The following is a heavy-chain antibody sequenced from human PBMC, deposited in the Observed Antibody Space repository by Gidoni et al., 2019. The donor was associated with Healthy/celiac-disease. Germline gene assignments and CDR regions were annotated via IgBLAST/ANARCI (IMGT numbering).Heavy chain of an antibody. CDR2: ISSSSSTI. D-gene: IGHD2-2*01. CDR1: GFPFSSYS. J-gene: IGHJ4*02. CDR3: ARDVVVVPAASSGDY. Sequence: EVQLVESGGGLVQPGGSLRRSCAASGFPFSSYSMNWVRQAPGKGLEWVSYISSSSSTIYYADSVKGRFTISRDNAKNSLYLQMNSLRAEDTAVYYCARDVVVVPAASSGDYWGQGTLVTVSS. V-gene: IGHV3-48*04.